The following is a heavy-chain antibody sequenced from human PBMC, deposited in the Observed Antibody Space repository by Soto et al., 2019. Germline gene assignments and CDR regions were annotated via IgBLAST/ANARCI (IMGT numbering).Heavy chain of an antibody. V-gene: IGHV1-8*01. CDR1: GYSFTGLY. J-gene: IGHJ4*02. D-gene: IGHD1-26*01. CDR3: ARGVTAGVDY. Sequence: ASVKVSCKASGYSFTGLYISWVRQTTGQGLERMGWMEPSSGRTGYAQKFQGRVTMTRDTSINTAYMELSSLTSDDTAFYYCARGVTAGVDYWGQGTLVTVSS. CDR2: MEPSSGRT.